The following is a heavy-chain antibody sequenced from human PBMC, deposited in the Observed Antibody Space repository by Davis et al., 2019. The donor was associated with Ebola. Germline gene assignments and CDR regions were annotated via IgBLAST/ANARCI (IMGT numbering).Heavy chain of an antibody. Sequence: SETLSLTCTVSGGSISGSTYYWGWIRQPPGKGLEWIASIYYSGSTYYNPSLKSRVTISVDTSKNQFSLKLSSVTAADTAVYYCAGTVTTAGNWFDPWGQGTLVTVSS. CDR3: AGTVTTAGNWFDP. V-gene: IGHV4-39*07. CDR2: IYYSGST. D-gene: IGHD4-11*01. CDR1: GGSISGSTYY. J-gene: IGHJ5*02.